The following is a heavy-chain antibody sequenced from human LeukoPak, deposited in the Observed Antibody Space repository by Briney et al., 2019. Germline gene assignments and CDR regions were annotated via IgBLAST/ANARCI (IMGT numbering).Heavy chain of an antibody. CDR3: ARHGWHAWYFDL. J-gene: IGHJ2*01. CDR1: GGSMSPYH. D-gene: IGHD6-19*01. CDR2: IYYSGST. Sequence: SETLSLTCTVSGGSMSPYHWGWIRQPPGKGLEWTGYIYYSGSTNYNPSLKSRVTISIDTSKNQFSLKLSSVTAADTAVHYCARHGWHAWYFDLWGRGTLVTVSS. V-gene: IGHV4-59*12.